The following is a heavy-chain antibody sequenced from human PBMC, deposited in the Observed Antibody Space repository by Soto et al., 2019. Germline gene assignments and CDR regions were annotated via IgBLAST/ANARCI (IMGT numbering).Heavy chain of an antibody. CDR1: GVSVSGGSYI. D-gene: IGHD3-10*01. V-gene: IGHV4-61*01. CDR3: ARGYYYRSGSYVDS. CDR2: IFYTGST. J-gene: IGHJ4*02. Sequence: KTSETLSLTCIVSGVSVSGGSYIWSWIRQPPGKGLEWIGYIFYTGSTNYNPSLKSRVTISIDTSRNQFSLKLISVTAADTAVYFCARGYYYRSGSYVDSWGQGTLVTV.